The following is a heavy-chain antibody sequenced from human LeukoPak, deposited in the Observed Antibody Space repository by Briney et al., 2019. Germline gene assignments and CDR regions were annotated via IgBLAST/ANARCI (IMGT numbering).Heavy chain of an antibody. Sequence: PSETLSLTCTVSGGSISSYYWSWIRQPPGKGLEWIGYIYYSGSTNYNPSLKSRVTISVDTSKNQFSLKLSSVTAADTAVYYCARFILWFGELLLYGMDVWGQGTTVTVSS. J-gene: IGHJ6*02. CDR3: ARFILWFGELLLYGMDV. CDR2: IYYSGST. V-gene: IGHV4-59*01. D-gene: IGHD3-10*01. CDR1: GGSISSYY.